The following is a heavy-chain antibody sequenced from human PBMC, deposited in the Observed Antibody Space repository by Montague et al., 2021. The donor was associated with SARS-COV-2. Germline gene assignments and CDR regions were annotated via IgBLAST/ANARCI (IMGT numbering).Heavy chain of an antibody. J-gene: IGHJ5*02. D-gene: IGHD5/OR15-5a*01. V-gene: IGHV4-39*01. CDR1: GASISTSTDH. CDR3: ARHMGRVLVSVTGANWFEP. Sequence: SETLSLTCSVSGASISTSTDHWAWIRQSPGKGLEWVGSFSYSDSTNYNPSLRSRVTISVDSSKNQFSLKLNSVTAADTAIYYCARHMGRVLVSVTGANWFEPWGQRNLVTVSS. CDR2: FSYSDST.